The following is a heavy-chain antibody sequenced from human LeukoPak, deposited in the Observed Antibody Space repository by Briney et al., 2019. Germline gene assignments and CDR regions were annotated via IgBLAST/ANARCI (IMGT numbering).Heavy chain of an antibody. CDR2: IYYNAST. CDR1: CGSISSYF. V-gene: IGHV4-59*08. Sequence: SETLSPTSTAACGSISSYFCSWIQPPPRKRLELIGYIYYNASTNYNPSLKSQVTISLDTSNNHFSLKLTSMTAADTAMYYCARHGTTVVTPNYWGQGTLVTVS. CDR3: ARHGTTVVTPNY. D-gene: IGHD4-23*01. J-gene: IGHJ4*02.